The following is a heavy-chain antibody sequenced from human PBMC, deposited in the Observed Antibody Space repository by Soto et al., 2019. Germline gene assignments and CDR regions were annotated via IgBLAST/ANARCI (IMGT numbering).Heavy chain of an antibody. D-gene: IGHD1-26*01. CDR3: ARDRSGSYFPNAFDI. V-gene: IGHV3-33*01. J-gene: IGHJ3*02. Sequence: GGSLRLSCAASGFTFSSYGMNWVRQAPGKGLEWVAVIWYDGSNKYYADSVKGRFTISRDNSKNTLYLQMNSLRAEDAAVYYCARDRSGSYFPNAFDIWGQGTMVTVSS. CDR2: IWYDGSNK. CDR1: GFTFSSYG.